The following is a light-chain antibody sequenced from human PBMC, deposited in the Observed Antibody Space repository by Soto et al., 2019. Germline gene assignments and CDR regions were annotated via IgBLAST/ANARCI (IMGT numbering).Light chain of an antibody. V-gene: IGLV2-14*03. CDR3: SSFTSNRIYV. Sequence: QSALTQPTSVSGSPGQSITISCTGNHNDIGTYDYVPWYQQHPDRAPRLLIHGVTTRPSGISGRFSASKSGLTASLTISGLQPEDEADYYCSSFTSNRIYVFGPGTKVTVL. CDR2: GVT. CDR1: HNDIGTYDY. J-gene: IGLJ1*01.